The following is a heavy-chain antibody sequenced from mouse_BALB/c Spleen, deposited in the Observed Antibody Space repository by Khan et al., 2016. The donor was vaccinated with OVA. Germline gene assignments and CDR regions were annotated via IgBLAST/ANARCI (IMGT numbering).Heavy chain of an antibody. CDR3: ARSKYLARY. Sequence: VQLQESGPGLVAPSQSLSITCTVYGYSLTRYGVHWVRQPPGKGLEWLGLIWAGGSTNYNWALMSRLSISIDNSKSLVFLIINSLQTDDTALYYCARSKYLARYWGQGTTLTGSS. J-gene: IGHJ2*01. CDR1: GYSLTRYG. D-gene: IGHD3-3*01. CDR2: IWAGGST. V-gene: IGHV2-9*02.